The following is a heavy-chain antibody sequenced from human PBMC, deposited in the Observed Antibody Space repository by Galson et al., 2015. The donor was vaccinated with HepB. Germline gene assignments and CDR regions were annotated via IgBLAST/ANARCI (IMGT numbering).Heavy chain of an antibody. J-gene: IGHJ4*02. D-gene: IGHD3-10*01. CDR3: ARDRFGRTYYYGSESPSCFVY. V-gene: IGHV3-48*01. Sequence: SLRLSCAASGFTFSSYAMSWVRQAPGEGPEWVSYITSSSSTIYYADSVRGRFTISRDNAKNSLYLQMNSLRAEDTAVYYCARDRFGRTYYYGSESPSCFVYWGQGTLVTVSS. CDR2: ITSSSSTI. CDR1: GFTFSSYA.